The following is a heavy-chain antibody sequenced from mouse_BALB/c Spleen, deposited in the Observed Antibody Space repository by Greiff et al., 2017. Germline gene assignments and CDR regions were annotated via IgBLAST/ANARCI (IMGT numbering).Heavy chain of an antibody. J-gene: IGHJ3*01. CDR1: GYTFTSYT. CDR2: INPSSGYT. Sequence: QVQLQQSAAELARPGASVKMSCKASGYTFTSYTMHWVKQRPGQGLEWIGYINPSSGYTEYNQKFKDKTTLTADKSSSTAYMQLSSLTSEDSAVYYCARCGATGFAYWGQGTLVTVSA. V-gene: IGHV1-4*02. D-gene: IGHD1-1*01. CDR3: ARCGATGFAY.